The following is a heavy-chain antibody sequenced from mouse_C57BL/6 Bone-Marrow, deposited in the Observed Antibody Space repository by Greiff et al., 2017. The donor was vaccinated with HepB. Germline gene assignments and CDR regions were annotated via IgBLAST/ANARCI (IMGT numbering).Heavy chain of an antibody. CDR2: INPNNGGT. D-gene: IGHD1-1*01. CDR1: GYTFTDYN. CDR3: ARSLYYYGSSTFAY. J-gene: IGHJ3*01. V-gene: IGHV1-18*01. Sequence: EVQLQQSGPELVKPGASVKIPCKASGYTFTDYNMDWVKQSHGKSLEWIGDINPNNGGTIYNQKFKGKATLTVDKSSSTAYMERRSLTSEDTAVYYCARSLYYYGSSTFAYWGQGTLVTVSA.